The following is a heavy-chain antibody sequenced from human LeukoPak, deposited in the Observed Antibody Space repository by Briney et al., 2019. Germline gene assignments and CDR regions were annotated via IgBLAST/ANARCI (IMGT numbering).Heavy chain of an antibody. J-gene: IGHJ1*01. CDR2: INPDSGGT. CDR3: ARIGISARGTNFHH. CDR1: GYTFTGYH. V-gene: IGHV1-2*02. D-gene: IGHD6-13*01. Sequence: GASVKVSCKASGYTFTGYHMHWVRQAPGQGLEWMGWINPDSGGTDYAQKFQGRVTMTRDTSISTAYMELSRLRSDDTALYYCARIGISARGTNFHHWGQGTLVTVSS.